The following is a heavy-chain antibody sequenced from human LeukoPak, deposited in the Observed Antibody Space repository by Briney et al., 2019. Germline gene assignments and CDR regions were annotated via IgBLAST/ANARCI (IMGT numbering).Heavy chain of an antibody. CDR3: ARGDYIEQQLVLYLDY. Sequence: PGRSLRLSCAASGFTFSSYGMHWVRQAPGKGLEWVAVIWYDGSNKYYADSVKGRFTISRDNSKNTLYLQMNSLRAEDTAVYYCARGDYIEQQLVLYLDYWGQGTLVTVSS. CDR2: IWYDGSNK. V-gene: IGHV3-33*01. J-gene: IGHJ4*02. CDR1: GFTFSSYG. D-gene: IGHD6-13*01.